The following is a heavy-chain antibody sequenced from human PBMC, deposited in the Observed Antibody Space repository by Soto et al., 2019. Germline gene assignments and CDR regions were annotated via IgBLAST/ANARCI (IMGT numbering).Heavy chain of an antibody. J-gene: IGHJ4*02. V-gene: IGHV4-4*02. CDR2: IYHSGSA. CDR1: GGSVSSTYW. Sequence: SETLSLTCAVSGGSVSSTYWWSWVRQPPGKGLEWIGEIYHSGSANYNPSLKSRVTISIDTSRNQFSLKLNSVTAADTAVYYCARLGGYYQAFDQWGQGSLVTVSS. CDR3: ARLGGYYQAFDQ. D-gene: IGHD2-21*02.